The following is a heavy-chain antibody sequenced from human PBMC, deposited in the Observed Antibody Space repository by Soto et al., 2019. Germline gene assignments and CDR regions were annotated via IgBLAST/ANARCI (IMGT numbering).Heavy chain of an antibody. V-gene: IGHV3-23*01. Sequence: EVQLLESGGGLVQPGGSLRLSCEASGSTFSGYARGWVRQAPVKGLEWVSAISGSGGSTYYADSVKGRFTISRDNSKNTLYLQMNSLRAEDTAVYYCARRGSGSYYDYWGQGTLVTVSS. J-gene: IGHJ4*02. CDR2: ISGSGGST. CDR1: GSTFSGYA. D-gene: IGHD1-26*01. CDR3: ARRGSGSYYDY.